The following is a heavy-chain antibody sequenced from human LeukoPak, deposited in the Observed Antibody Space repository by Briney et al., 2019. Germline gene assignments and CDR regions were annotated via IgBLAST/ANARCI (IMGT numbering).Heavy chain of an antibody. Sequence: GESLKISCKGSGYSFTSYWIVWVRQMPGKGLEWMGIIYPGDSDTRYSPSFQGQVTISADKSISTAYLQWSSLKASDTAMYYCARPGLGYCSGGSCYFDYWGQGTLVTVSS. CDR3: ARPGLGYCSGGSCYFDY. V-gene: IGHV5-51*01. CDR2: IYPGDSDT. CDR1: GYSFTSYW. D-gene: IGHD2-15*01. J-gene: IGHJ4*02.